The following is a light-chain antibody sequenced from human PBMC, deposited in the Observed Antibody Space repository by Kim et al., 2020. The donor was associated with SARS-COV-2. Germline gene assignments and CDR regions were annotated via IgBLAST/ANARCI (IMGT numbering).Light chain of an antibody. J-gene: IGKJ2*01. V-gene: IGKV2-24*01. CDR2: KIS. Sequence: PASNTRRSSPGIVYRKGKTNWSWLQQSPGQPPRLLIYKISNRFSGVPDRFSGSGAGTDFTLKISRLEAEDVVVYYCMQATQFPLTFVEGTKLEI. CDR3: MQATQFPLT. CDR1: PGIVYRKGKTN.